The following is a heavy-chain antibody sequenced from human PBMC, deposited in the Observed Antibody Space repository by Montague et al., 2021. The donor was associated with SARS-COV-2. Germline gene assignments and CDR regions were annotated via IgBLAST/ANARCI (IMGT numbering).Heavy chain of an antibody. CDR1: GFSVSTNY. Sequence: SLRLSFSASGFSVSTNYLTWVRQAPGRGLEWVSFIDAVGNAYYADSVKGRFTVSRDNSKSTVNLQMNSLRVEDTAIYYCARDERRASKWSYGLDVWGPGTPGTVSS. V-gene: IGHV3-53*01. J-gene: IGHJ6*02. CDR3: ARDERRASKWSYGLDV. D-gene: IGHD2-15*01. CDR2: IDAVGNA.